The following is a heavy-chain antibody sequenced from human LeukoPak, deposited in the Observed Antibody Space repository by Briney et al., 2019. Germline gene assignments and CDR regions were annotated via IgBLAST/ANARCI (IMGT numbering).Heavy chain of an antibody. CDR2: INTGNGNT. D-gene: IGHD2-2*01. CDR1: GYTFTSYA. CDR3: ARDRVVRDEGSSGTYQLLLTYYYYGMDV. V-gene: IGHV1-3*04. J-gene: IGHJ6*02. Sequence: ASVKVSCKASGYTFTSYAMHWVRQAPGQRLERMGWINTGNGNTKYSQKFQGRVTITADESTSTAYMELSSLRSEDTAVYYCARDRVVRDEGSSGTYQLLLTYYYYGMDVWGQGTTVTVSS.